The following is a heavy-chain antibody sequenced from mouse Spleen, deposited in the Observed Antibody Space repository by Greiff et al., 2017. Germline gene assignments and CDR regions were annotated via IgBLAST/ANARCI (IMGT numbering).Heavy chain of an antibody. J-gene: IGHJ1*01. CDR1: GFSLTSYA. Sequence: VHLVESGPGLVAPSQSLSITCTVSGFSLTSYAISWVRQPPGKGLEWLGVIWTGGGTNYNTALKSRLSISKDNSKSQVFLKMNSLQTDDTARYYCARFITTVVARYWYFDVWGAGTTVTVSS. CDR2: IWTGGGT. CDR3: ARFITTVVARYWYFDV. V-gene: IGHV2-9-1*01. D-gene: IGHD1-1*01.